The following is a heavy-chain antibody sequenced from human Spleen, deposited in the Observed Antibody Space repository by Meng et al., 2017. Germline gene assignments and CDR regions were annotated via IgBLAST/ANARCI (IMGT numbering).Heavy chain of an antibody. Sequence: GESLKISCKGYGYSFSSYWIGWVRQMPGKGLEWVSVIYSGGSTYYADSVKGRFTISRDNSKNTLYLQMNSLRAEDTAVYYCATYVQRAFDIWGQGTLVTVSS. CDR2: IYSGGST. D-gene: IGHD3-16*01. CDR1: GYSFSSYW. J-gene: IGHJ3*02. V-gene: IGHV3-66*02. CDR3: ATYVQRAFDI.